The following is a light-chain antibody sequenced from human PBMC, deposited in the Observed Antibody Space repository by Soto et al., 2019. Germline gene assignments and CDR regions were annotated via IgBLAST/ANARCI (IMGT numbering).Light chain of an antibody. V-gene: IGLV2-14*03. J-gene: IGLJ1*01. CDR2: DVS. Sequence: SALTPPGSVSGSRGHSMTISCTGTSSDVGGYNYVSWYQHHPGKAPKLMIFDVSNRPSGVSNRFSGSKSGNTASLTISGLQPEDEADYYCSSYTTSNTRQIVFGTGTKVTVL. CDR1: SSDVGGYNY. CDR3: SSYTTSNTRQIV.